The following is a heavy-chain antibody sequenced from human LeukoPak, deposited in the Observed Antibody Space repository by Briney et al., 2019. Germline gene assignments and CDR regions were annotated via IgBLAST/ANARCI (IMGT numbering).Heavy chain of an antibody. CDR1: GFTFSSYW. J-gene: IGHJ6*02. CDR2: IKQDGSEK. D-gene: IGHD4-17*01. Sequence: PGGSLRLSCAASGFTFSSYWMSWVRQAPGKGLEWVANIKQDGSEKYYVDSVKGRFTISRDNAQNSLYLQMSSLRAEDTAVYYCARIEDDYGDYYFGMDVWGQGTTVTVAS. V-gene: IGHV3-7*01. CDR3: ARIEDDYGDYYFGMDV.